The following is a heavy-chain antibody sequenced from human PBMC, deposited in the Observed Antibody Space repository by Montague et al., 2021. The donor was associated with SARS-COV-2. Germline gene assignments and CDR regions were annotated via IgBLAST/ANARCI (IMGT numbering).Heavy chain of an antibody. CDR2: IYTSGST. D-gene: IGHD3-9*01. Sequence: TLSLTCTVSGGSISSGIYYWNWIRQPSGKGLDWIGRIYTSGSTNYXPSLKSRVTISVDTSKNQFSLKLSSVTAADTAVYYCARESLHLTGYYNDYFDYWGQGTLVTVAS. J-gene: IGHJ4*02. CDR1: GGSISSGIYY. CDR3: ARESLHLTGYYNDYFDY. V-gene: IGHV4-61*02.